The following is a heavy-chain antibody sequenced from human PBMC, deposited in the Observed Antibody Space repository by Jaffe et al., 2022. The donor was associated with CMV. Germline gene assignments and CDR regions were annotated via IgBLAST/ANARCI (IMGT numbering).Heavy chain of an antibody. J-gene: IGHJ4*02. Sequence: QVQLQESGPGLVRPSETLSLTCTISGVSVTTEGHFWSWIRQSPEKGLEFIAYIYDSEKTNYNDYLKSRVTISMDASKNQFSLKLNSVTAADTAVYYCARGRGYGYGIDYWGQGTLVTVS. D-gene: IGHD5-18*01. CDR3: ARGRGYGYGIDY. V-gene: IGHV4-61*08. CDR1: GVSVTTEGHF. CDR2: IYDSEKT.